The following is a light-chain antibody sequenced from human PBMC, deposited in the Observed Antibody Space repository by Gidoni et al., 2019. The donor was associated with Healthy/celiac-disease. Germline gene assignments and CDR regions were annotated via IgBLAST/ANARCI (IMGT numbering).Light chain of an antibody. J-gene: IGLJ3*02. V-gene: IGLV1-44*01. CDR2: STN. CDR1: SSNTGSNT. CDR3: AAWDDSLNGRV. Sequence: QSVLTQPPSASGTPGQRVTISCSGSSSNTGSNTVNWYQQLPGTPPNLLIYSTNQRPAGVPDRVSGSKSGTSASLAISGLQSEDEADYYCAAWDDSLNGRVFGGGTKLTVL.